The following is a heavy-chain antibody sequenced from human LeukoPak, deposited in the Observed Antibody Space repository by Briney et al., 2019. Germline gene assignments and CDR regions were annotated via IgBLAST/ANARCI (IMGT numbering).Heavy chain of an antibody. Sequence: SQTLSLTCTVSGGSISGGDYYWSWIRQPPGRGLEWIGYIYYSGSTYYNPSLKSRVTISVDTSKNQFSLKLSSVTAADTAVYYCARDTGYCSSTSCSYNWFDPWGQGTLVTVSS. D-gene: IGHD2-2*01. V-gene: IGHV4-30-4*08. CDR1: GGSISGGDYY. CDR2: IYYSGST. CDR3: ARDTGYCSSTSCSYNWFDP. J-gene: IGHJ5*02.